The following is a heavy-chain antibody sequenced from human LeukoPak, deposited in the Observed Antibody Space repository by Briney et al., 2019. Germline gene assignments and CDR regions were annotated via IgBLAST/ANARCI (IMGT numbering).Heavy chain of an antibody. V-gene: IGHV4-61*02. CDR1: GGSISSGSYY. Sequence: SETLSLTCTVSGGSISSGSYYWSWIRQPAGKGLEWIGRIYTSGSTNYNPSLKSRVTISVDTSKNQFSLKPSSVTAADTAVYYCAREGYDFWSGYYSKSYYYYGMDVWGQGTTVTVSS. D-gene: IGHD3-3*01. CDR2: IYTSGST. CDR3: AREGYDFWSGYYSKSYYYYGMDV. J-gene: IGHJ6*02.